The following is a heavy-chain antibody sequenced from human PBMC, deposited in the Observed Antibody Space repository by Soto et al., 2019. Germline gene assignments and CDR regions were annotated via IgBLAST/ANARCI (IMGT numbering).Heavy chain of an antibody. D-gene: IGHD3-9*01. CDR1: GYTFKNYG. J-gene: IGHJ4*02. Sequence: QDHLVQSGAEVKKPGASAKVSCKASGYTFKNYGINWVRQAPGRGLEWVAWISAYNGDTSYAQHFQGRVTVTTEKLTNTAYMERRSLRPDDTAVYFCVLGGLETGYYRDMDYWGQGTLVSVSS. CDR3: VLGGLETGYYRDMDY. V-gene: IGHV1-18*04. CDR2: ISAYNGDT.